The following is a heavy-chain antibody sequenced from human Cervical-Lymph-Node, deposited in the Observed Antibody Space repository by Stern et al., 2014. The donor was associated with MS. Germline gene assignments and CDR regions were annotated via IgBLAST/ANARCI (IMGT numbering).Heavy chain of an antibody. CDR1: GGTFNNHV. J-gene: IGHJ4*02. Sequence: VQLLQSGAEVKKPGSSVKVSCKASGGTFNNHVISSVRQARGQGLEWMGGIVPLFGTPDYARKFQGRVTITADKSTSTVHMVLSSLNREDTGIYYCANRDMGYTYGRHDYWGQGTLVTVS. CDR3: ANRDMGYTYGRHDY. V-gene: IGHV1-69*06. CDR2: IVPLFGTP. D-gene: IGHD5-12*01.